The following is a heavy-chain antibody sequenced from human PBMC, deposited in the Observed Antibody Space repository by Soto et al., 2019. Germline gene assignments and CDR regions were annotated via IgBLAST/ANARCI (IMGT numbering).Heavy chain of an antibody. CDR2: IYSGGST. V-gene: IGHV3-66*02. CDR1: GFTVSSNY. D-gene: IGHD6-6*01. Sequence: GGSLRLSCAASGFTVSSNYMSWVRQAPGKGLEWVSVIYSGGSTYYADSVKGRFTISRDNAKNSLYLQMNSLRAEDTAVYYCARDSSSHIYYSYGMDVWGQGTTVTVSS. J-gene: IGHJ6*02. CDR3: ARDSSSHIYYSYGMDV.